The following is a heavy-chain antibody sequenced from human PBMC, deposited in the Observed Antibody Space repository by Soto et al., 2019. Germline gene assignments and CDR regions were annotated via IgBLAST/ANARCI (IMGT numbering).Heavy chain of an antibody. Sequence: ASVKVSCKTSGYTFNSYTIAWVRQAPGQGLEWMGWIRAYNGYTNYAQKFQGRVTVTTDTSTSTAYMELRSLISDDTAVYYCAXASDGYRSGWYVGYFDYWGQGTLVTVSS. CDR1: GYTFNSYT. CDR2: IRAYNGYT. D-gene: IGHD6-19*01. J-gene: IGHJ4*02. V-gene: IGHV1-18*01. CDR3: AXASDGYRSGWYVGYFDY.